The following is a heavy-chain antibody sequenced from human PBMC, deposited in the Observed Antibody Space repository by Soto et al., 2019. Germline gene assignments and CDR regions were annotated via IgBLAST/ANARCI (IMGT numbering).Heavy chain of an antibody. Sequence: SETLSLTCTVSGGSISSSSYYWGWIRQPPGKGLEWIGSIYYSGSTYYNPSLKSRVTISVDTSKNQFSLKLSSVTAADTAVYYCARHDVRWFDPWGQGTLVTVSS. D-gene: IGHD2-8*01. V-gene: IGHV4-39*01. CDR3: ARHDVRWFDP. J-gene: IGHJ5*02. CDR2: IYYSGST. CDR1: GGSISSSSYY.